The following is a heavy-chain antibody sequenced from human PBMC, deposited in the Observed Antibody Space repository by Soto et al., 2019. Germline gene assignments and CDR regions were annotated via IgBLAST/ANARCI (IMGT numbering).Heavy chain of an antibody. J-gene: IGHJ1*01. D-gene: IGHD2-2*01. V-gene: IGHV1-3*01. Sequence: ASVKVSCTASGYTFTSYAMHWVRQAPGQRLEWMGWINAGNGNTKYSQKFQGRVTITRDTSASTAYMELSSLRSEDTAVYYCAGGLYGSSTSCYAVEYFQHWGQGTLVTVSS. CDR3: AGGLYGSSTSCYAVEYFQH. CDR1: GYTFTSYA. CDR2: INAGNGNT.